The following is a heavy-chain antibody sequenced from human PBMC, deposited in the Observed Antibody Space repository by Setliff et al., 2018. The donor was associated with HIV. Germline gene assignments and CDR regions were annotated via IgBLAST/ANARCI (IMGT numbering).Heavy chain of an antibody. D-gene: IGHD4-17*01. CDR3: ARDLYGEYYMDV. CDR2: IYYRGST. V-gene: IGHV4-59*01. Sequence: KSSETLSLTCTVSGGSISSYYWSWIRQPPGKGLEWIGYIYYRGSTNYNPSLKSRVTISVDTSKNQFSLKLSSVTAADTAVYYCARDLYGEYYMDVWGKGTTVTVSS. CDR1: GGSISSYY. J-gene: IGHJ6*03.